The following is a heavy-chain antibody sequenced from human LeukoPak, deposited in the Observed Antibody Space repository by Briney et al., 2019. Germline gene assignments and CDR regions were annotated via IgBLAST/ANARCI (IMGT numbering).Heavy chain of an antibody. CDR3: AGPSSGWYNWFDP. CDR1: GGSFSGYY. CDR2: INHSGST. V-gene: IGHV4-34*01. D-gene: IGHD6-19*01. J-gene: IGHJ5*02. Sequence: SETLSLTCAVYGGSFSGYYWSWIRQPPGKGLEWIGEINHSGSTNYNPSLKSRVTISVDTSKNQFSLKLSSVTAADTAVYYCAGPSSGWYNWFDPWGQGTLVTVSS.